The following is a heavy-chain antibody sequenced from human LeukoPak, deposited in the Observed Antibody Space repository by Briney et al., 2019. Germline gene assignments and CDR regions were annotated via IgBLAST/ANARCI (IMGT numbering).Heavy chain of an antibody. J-gene: IGHJ6*02. CDR3: ARDGGAAGRYYGMDV. CDR2: IWYDGSNK. CDR1: GFTFSSYG. D-gene: IGHD6-13*01. Sequence: GGSLRLSCAAPGFTFSSYGMHWVRQAPGKGLEWVAVIWYDGSNKYYADSVKGRFTISRDNSKNTLYLQMNSLRAEDTAVYYCARDGGAAGRYYGMDVWGQGTTVTVSS. V-gene: IGHV3-33*01.